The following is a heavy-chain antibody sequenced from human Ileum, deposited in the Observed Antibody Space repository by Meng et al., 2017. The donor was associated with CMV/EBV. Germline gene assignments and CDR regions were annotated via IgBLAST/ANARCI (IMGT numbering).Heavy chain of an antibody. D-gene: IGHD4-17*01. Sequence: CPASGFTFSDHYFDWVRQAPGKGLEWVRRSKPHSYATEYAPSVKGRFTVSRDDSKNSLYLQMDSLKTEDTAVYYCARSMISVTHGSDYWGQGTLVTVSS. V-gene: IGHV3-72*01. CDR3: ARSMISVTHGSDY. J-gene: IGHJ4*02. CDR1: GFTFSDHY. CDR2: SKPHSYAT.